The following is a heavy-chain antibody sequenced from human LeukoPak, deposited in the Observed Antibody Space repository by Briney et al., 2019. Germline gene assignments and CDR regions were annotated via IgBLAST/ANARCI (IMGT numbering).Heavy chain of an antibody. J-gene: IGHJ3*02. CDR2: VKSKADDGTT. CDR3: ATEGGSGSYYGDDAFDM. Sequence: GGSLRLSCEASGFSFTNTWMSWVRQAPGKGLEWVGRVKSKADDGTTDYAAPVQGRFTISRDDSKNTLSLQMNSLKTEDTTVYYCATEGGSGSYYGDDAFDMWGQGTMVTVSS. D-gene: IGHD3-10*01. CDR1: GFSFTNTW. V-gene: IGHV3-15*01.